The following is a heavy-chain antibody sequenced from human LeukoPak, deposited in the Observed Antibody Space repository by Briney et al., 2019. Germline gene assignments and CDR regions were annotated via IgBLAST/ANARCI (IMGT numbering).Heavy chain of an antibody. CDR2: INHSGST. V-gene: IGHV4-34*01. D-gene: IGHD2-15*01. CDR3: ARVRLGYCSGGSCYQFPTRGFDI. Sequence: SETPSLTCAVYGGSFSGYYWSWIRQPPGKGLEWIGEINHSGSTNYNPSLKSRVTISVDTSKNQFSLKLSSATAADTAVYYCARVRLGYCSGGSCYQFPTRGFDIWGQGTMVTVSS. CDR1: GGSFSGYY. J-gene: IGHJ3*02.